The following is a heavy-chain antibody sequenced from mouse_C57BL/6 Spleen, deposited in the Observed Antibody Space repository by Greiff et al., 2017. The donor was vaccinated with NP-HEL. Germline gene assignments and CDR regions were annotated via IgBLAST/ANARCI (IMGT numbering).Heavy chain of an antibody. V-gene: IGHV1-42*01. Sequence: VQLQQSGPELVKPGASVKISCKASGYSFTGYYMNWVKQSPEKSLEWIGEINPSTGGTTYNQKFKAKATLTVDKSSSTAYMQLKSLTSEDSAVDYCARRTVVADWYFDVWGTGTTVTVSS. CDR2: INPSTGGT. CDR3: ARRTVVADWYFDV. D-gene: IGHD1-1*01. CDR1: GYSFTGYY. J-gene: IGHJ1*03.